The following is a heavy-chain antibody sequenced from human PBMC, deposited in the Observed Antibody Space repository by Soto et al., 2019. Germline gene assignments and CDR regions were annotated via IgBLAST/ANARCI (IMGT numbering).Heavy chain of an antibody. J-gene: IGHJ4*01. CDR2: ISGSGDNT. CDR1: GFSFSDYA. D-gene: IGHD3-10*01. V-gene: IGHV3-23*01. Sequence: GGSLRLSCKASGFSFSDYAMTWVRQAPGKGLEWVSVISGSGDNTFYAASVKGRFAISRDNSKNVLYLQMNSLSADDAAVYFCAKGRAIKAYGVDILFDYWGLGTLVTVYS. CDR3: AKGRAIKAYGVDILFDY.